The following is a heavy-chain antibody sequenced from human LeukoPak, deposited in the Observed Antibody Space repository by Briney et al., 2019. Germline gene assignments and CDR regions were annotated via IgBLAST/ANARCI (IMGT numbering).Heavy chain of an antibody. Sequence: WASLRLSRAGCGFTLGSEGMQGVGEAPRRGMEWGAVIWYDGSNKYYADSVKGRFTISRDNSKNTMYLQMNSLRAEDTAVYYCARASITIFGVVIIGEVDYWGQGTLVTVSS. CDR1: GFTLGSEG. V-gene: IGHV3-33*01. CDR3: ARASITIFGVVIIGEVDY. CDR2: IWYDGSNK. D-gene: IGHD3-3*01. J-gene: IGHJ4*02.